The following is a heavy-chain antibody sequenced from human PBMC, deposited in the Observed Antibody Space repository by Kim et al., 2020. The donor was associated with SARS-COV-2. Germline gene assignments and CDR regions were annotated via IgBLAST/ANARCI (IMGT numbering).Heavy chain of an antibody. CDR2: IWYDGSNK. Sequence: GGSLRLSCAASGFTFSSYGMHWVRQAPGKGLEWVAVIWYDGSNKYYADSVKGRFTISRDNSKNTLYLQMNSLRAEDTAVYYCARDRDVDTAMVYWGQGTLVTVSS. CDR3: ARDRDVDTAMVY. J-gene: IGHJ4*02. D-gene: IGHD5-18*01. CDR1: GFTFSSYG. V-gene: IGHV3-33*01.